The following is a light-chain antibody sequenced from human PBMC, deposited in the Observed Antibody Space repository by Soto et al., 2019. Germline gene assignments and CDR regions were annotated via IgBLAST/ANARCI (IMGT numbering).Light chain of an antibody. CDR2: GES. V-gene: IGKV3-15*01. CDR3: HQYNVWPWT. J-gene: IGKJ1*01. Sequence: EIVMRQSXAMLSVKKGGXXXXXTXASQSISDTLAWYQQKXGQAPRLLIHGESXRATGFPDRFSGSGSGTEFTLTISSLQSEDFAVYYCHQYNVWPWTCCQGTNGDIK. CDR1: QSISDT.